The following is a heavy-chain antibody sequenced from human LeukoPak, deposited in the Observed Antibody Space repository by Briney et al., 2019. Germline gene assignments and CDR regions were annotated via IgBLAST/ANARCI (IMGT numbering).Heavy chain of an antibody. V-gene: IGHV3-30*12. CDR1: GFTFSDYG. Sequence: GVSLRLSCAASGFTFSDYGIHWVRQAPGKGLEWVAVLSSHANYKYYADSVQGRFTISRDDSKNSLYLQMNSLRDEETAVYYCARDWIDRALDYWGLGTLVTVSS. CDR2: LSSHANYK. CDR3: ARDWIDRALDY. D-gene: IGHD2-2*03. J-gene: IGHJ4*02.